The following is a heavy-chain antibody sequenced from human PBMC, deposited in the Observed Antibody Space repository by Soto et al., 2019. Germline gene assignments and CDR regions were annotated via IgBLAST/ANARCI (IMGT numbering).Heavy chain of an antibody. Sequence: SLKVDCKGSGDLFSSWGISWVRKATGQGLEWMGGIIPVFGTTNYAQKFQGRVTITADESTNTAYMELSSLTSDDTAMYYCARGGGPYVWFNEFWGQGTQVTVSS. CDR3: ARGGGPYVWFNEF. CDR2: IIPVFGTT. D-gene: IGHD3-16*01. V-gene: IGHV1-69*13. J-gene: IGHJ4*02. CDR1: GDLFSSWG.